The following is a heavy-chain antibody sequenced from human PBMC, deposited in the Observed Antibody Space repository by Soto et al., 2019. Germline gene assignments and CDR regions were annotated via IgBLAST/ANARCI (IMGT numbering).Heavy chain of an antibody. CDR3: ARESGGLDP. V-gene: IGHV1-18*01. CDR2: INPYNGKT. CDR1: GYIFTSWR. J-gene: IGHJ5*02. Sequence: ASVKVSCKASGYIFTSWRITWVRQAPGQGLEYMGWINPYNGKTNYAQKFQGRVTMTTDTSTNTAYMELGSLRSDDTALYCCARESGGLDPWGQGTLVTVSS.